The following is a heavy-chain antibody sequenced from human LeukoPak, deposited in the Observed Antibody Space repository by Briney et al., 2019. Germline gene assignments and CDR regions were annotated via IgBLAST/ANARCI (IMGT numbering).Heavy chain of an antibody. CDR1: GFTFSSYA. CDR2: IRGSGGGT. CDR3: AKAGIGVVGYFDY. Sequence: PGGSLRLSCAASGFTFSSYAMSWVRQAPGKGLEWVSAIRGSGGGTYHADSVKSRFTISRDNSKNTLYLQMNSLRDEDTALYYCAKAGIGVVGYFDYWGQGTLVTVSS. J-gene: IGHJ4*02. V-gene: IGHV3-23*01. D-gene: IGHD6-19*01.